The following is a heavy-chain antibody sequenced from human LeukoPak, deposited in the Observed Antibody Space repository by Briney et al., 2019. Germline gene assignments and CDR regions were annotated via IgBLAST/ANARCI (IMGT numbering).Heavy chain of an antibody. CDR3: ARGGVAAAGPNYCDY. J-gene: IGHJ4*02. CDR1: GSSISSYY. V-gene: IGHV4-59*12. Sequence: SETLSLTCTVSGSSISSYYWSWIRQPPGRGLEWIGHIYSSGTTNYTPSLNSRVTISVDTSKNHFSLKLSSVTAADTAVYYCARGGVAAAGPNYCDYWGQGTLVTVSS. D-gene: IGHD6-13*01. CDR2: IYSSGTT.